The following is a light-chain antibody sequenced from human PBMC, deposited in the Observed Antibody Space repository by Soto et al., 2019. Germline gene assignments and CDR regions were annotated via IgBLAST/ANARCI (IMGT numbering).Light chain of an antibody. CDR3: SSYAGSSNV. CDR1: SSDVGGYNY. Sequence: QSALTQPPSASGSPGQSVAISCTGTSSDVGGYNYVSWYQQHPGTAPKLMIYEVNKRPAGVPDRSSGSKSGNTASLTVSGRQAEDEADYYCSSYAGSSNVFGTGTKLTVL. V-gene: IGLV2-8*01. CDR2: EVN. J-gene: IGLJ1*01.